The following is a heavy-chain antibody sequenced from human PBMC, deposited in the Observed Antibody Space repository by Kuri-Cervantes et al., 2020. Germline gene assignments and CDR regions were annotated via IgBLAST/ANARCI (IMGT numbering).Heavy chain of an antibody. CDR1: GFTFSSYG. CDR2: IWYDGSNK. CDR3: ARELADFSYFDY. D-gene: IGHD2/OR15-2a*01. J-gene: IGHJ4*02. V-gene: IGHV3-33*01. Sequence: GESLKISCAASGFTFSSYGMHWVRQAPGKGLEWVAVIWYDGSNKYYADSVKGRFTISRDNSKNTLYLQMNSLRAEDTAVYYCARELADFSYFDYWGQGTLVTVSS.